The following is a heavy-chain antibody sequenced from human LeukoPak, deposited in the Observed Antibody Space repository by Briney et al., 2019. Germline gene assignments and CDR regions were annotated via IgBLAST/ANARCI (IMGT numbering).Heavy chain of an antibody. Sequence: SETLSLTCTVSGGSISSYYWSWIRQPPGKGLEWIGYIYTSGSTDYNPSLKSRVTISVDTSKNQFSLKLSSVTAADTAVYYCARYSRGEWPRPYYMDVWGKGTTVTVSS. D-gene: IGHD3-16*01. CDR1: GGSISSYY. V-gene: IGHV4-4*09. CDR3: ARYSRGEWPRPYYMDV. J-gene: IGHJ6*03. CDR2: IYTSGST.